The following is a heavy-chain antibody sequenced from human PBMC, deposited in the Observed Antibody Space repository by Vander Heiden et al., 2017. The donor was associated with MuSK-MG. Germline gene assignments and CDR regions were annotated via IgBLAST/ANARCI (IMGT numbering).Heavy chain of an antibody. J-gene: IGHJ6*03. CDR1: GGTFSSYA. CDR2: IIPIFGTA. CDR3: ARDLLWFGDREDTLYYYYMDV. Sequence: QVQLVQSGAEGKKPVAAVKVSWKASGGTFSSYAISWVRQAPGQGLEWMGGIIPIFGTANYAQKFQGRVTITADESTSTAYMELSSLRSEDTAVYYCARDLLWFGDREDTLYYYYMDVWGKGTTVTVSS. D-gene: IGHD3-10*01. V-gene: IGHV1-69*12.